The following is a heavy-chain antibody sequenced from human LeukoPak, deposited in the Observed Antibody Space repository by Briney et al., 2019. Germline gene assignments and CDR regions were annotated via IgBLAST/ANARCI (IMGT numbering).Heavy chain of an antibody. CDR1: GYTFTSYG. Sequence: ASVTVSCKASGYTFTSYGISWVRQAPGQGLEWMGWINAGNGNTKYSQKFQGRVTITRDTSASTAYMELSSLRSEDTAVYYCARGCYGESSSSWYWFDPWGQGTLVTVSS. D-gene: IGHD6-13*01. CDR3: ARGCYGESSSSWYWFDP. V-gene: IGHV1-3*01. CDR2: INAGNGNT. J-gene: IGHJ5*02.